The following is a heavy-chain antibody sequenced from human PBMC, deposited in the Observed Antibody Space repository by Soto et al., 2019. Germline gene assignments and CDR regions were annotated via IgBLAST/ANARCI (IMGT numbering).Heavy chain of an antibody. D-gene: IGHD6-19*01. V-gene: IGHV1-3*01. CDR1: GYTFTSYA. Sequence: ASVKVSCKASGYTFTSYAMHWVRQAPGQRLEWMGWINAGNGNTKYSQKFQGRVTITRDTSASTAYMELSSLRSEDTAVYYCARSPPYSSGWYYYYGMDVWGQGTTVTVSS. CDR3: ARSPPYSSGWYYYYGMDV. CDR2: INAGNGNT. J-gene: IGHJ6*02.